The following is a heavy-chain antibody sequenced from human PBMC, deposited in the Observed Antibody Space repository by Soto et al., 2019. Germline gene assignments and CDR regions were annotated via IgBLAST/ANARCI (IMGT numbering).Heavy chain of an antibody. CDR1: GGSISSGGYY. D-gene: IGHD3-10*01. V-gene: IGHV4-31*03. Sequence: QVQLQESGPGLVKPSQTLSLTCTVSGGSISSGGYYWSWIRQHPGKGLEWIGYIYYSGSTYYNLSLKSRVTISVDTSKNQFSLKLSSVTAADTAVYYCARAPRGYGSGSYTITFDYYYYMDVWGKGTTVTVSS. CDR3: ARAPRGYGSGSYTITFDYYYYMDV. CDR2: IYYSGST. J-gene: IGHJ6*03.